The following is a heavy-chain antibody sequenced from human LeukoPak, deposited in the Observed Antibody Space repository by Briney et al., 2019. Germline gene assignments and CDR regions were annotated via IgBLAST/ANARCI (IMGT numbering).Heavy chain of an antibody. J-gene: IGHJ4*02. CDR3: ARGYSSPVPNFDY. V-gene: IGHV1-2*02. D-gene: IGHD6-13*01. CDR2: INPNNGGT. Sequence: GESLKISCKGSGYTFTGYYMHWVRQAPGQGLEWMGWINPNNGGTSYAQKFQGRVTMTRDTSITTSYMELPSLTSDDTAVYYCARGYSSPVPNFDYWGQGTLVTVSS. CDR1: GYTFTGYY.